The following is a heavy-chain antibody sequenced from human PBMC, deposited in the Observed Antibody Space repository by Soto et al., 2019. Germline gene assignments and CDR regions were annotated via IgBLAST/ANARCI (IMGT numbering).Heavy chain of an antibody. J-gene: IGHJ4*02. Sequence: SGPTLVNPTQTLTLTCTFSGFSLTTSGMSVSWIRQPPGKALEWLALIDWDDDTYYNTSLKTRLTISRDTSKNQVVLTMTNMDPVDTATYYCARAYMTTVTTLDYWGQGTLVTVSS. CDR3: ARAYMTTVTTLDY. CDR2: IDWDDDT. CDR1: GFSLTTSGMS. V-gene: IGHV2-70*01. D-gene: IGHD4-17*01.